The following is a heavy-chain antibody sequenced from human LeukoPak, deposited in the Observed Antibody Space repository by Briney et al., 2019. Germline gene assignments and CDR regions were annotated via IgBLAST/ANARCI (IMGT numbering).Heavy chain of an antibody. D-gene: IGHD6-13*01. Sequence: SETLSLTCTVSGGSVNSYYWDWIRQPPGKGLEWIGYIYYSGGTNYNPSLKSRVAIAVDTSKNQFSLKLSSVTAADAAVYYCARRAAAVGTYYMDVWGKGTTVTASS. CDR3: ARRAAAVGTYYMDV. CDR1: GGSVNSYY. CDR2: IYYSGGT. V-gene: IGHV4-59*02. J-gene: IGHJ6*03.